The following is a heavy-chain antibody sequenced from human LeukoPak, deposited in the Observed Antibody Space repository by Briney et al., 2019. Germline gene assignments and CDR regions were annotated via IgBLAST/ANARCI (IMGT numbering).Heavy chain of an antibody. CDR3: ARSVEGSFDY. CDR1: GFTFSSYS. Sequence: GGSLRLSCAASGFTFSSYSMNWVRQAPGKGLEWVSYMTSDTKTIYYAVSVQGRFTISRDNVKNSVFLQMDSLRHEDTAVYYCARSVEGSFDYWGQGTLVTVSS. D-gene: IGHD3-3*01. J-gene: IGHJ4*02. V-gene: IGHV3-48*02. CDR2: MTSDTKTI.